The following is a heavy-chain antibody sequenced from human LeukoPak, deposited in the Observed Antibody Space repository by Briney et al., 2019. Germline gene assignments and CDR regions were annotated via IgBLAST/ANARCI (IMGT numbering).Heavy chain of an antibody. CDR1: GFTFSSYG. J-gene: IGHJ3*02. CDR2: IWYDGSNK. CDR3: AREAPPAEDEEPAFDI. V-gene: IGHV3-33*01. D-gene: IGHD1-26*01. Sequence: QPGGSLRLSCAASGFTFSSYGMHWVRQAPGKGLEWVAVIWYDGSNKYYADSVKGRFTISRDNSKNTLYLQMNSLRAEDTAVYYCAREAPPAEDEEPAFDIWGQGTMVTVSS.